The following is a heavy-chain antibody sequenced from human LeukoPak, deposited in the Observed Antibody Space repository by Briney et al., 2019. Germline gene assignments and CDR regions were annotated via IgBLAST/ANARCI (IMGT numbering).Heavy chain of an antibody. V-gene: IGHV1-46*01. CDR1: GYTFTSYY. Sequence: ASVKVSCKASGYTFTSYYMHWVRQAPGQGLEWMGIINPSGGSTSYAQKFQGRVTMTRDTSTSTVYMELSSLRSEDTAVYYCARNYYDSSGYTEPFDYWGQGTLVTVSS. D-gene: IGHD3-22*01. CDR3: ARNYYDSSGYTEPFDY. CDR2: INPSGGST. J-gene: IGHJ4*02.